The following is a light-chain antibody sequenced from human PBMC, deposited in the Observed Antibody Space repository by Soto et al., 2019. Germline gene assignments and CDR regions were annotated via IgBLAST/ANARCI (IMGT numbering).Light chain of an antibody. CDR2: DAS. Sequence: DIQVTQSPPTLSASVGDRVTITCRASQTISTWMAWYQQKPGKAPKLLVYDASTLQSGVASRFSGSGSGTEFTLSINSLQPEDFATYYCQQANSFPRTFGPGTKVDI. CDR3: QQANSFPRT. CDR1: QTISTW. V-gene: IGKV1-12*01. J-gene: IGKJ3*01.